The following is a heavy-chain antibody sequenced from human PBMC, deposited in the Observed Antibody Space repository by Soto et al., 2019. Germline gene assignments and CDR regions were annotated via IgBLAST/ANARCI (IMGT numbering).Heavy chain of an antibody. CDR1: GFTFSSYG. J-gene: IGHJ6*03. V-gene: IGHV3-33*01. CDR3: ARERGDSGYDFWDYYYMDV. Sequence: GGSLRLSCAASGFTFSSYGMHWVRQAPGKGLEWVAVIWYDGSNKYYADSVKGRFTISRDNSKNTLYLQMNSLRAEDTAVYYCARERGDSGYDFWDYYYMDVWGKGTTVTVSS. D-gene: IGHD5-12*01. CDR2: IWYDGSNK.